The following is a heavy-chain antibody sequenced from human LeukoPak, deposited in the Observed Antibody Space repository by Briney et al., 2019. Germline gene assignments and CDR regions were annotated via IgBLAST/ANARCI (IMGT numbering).Heavy chain of an antibody. CDR2: IYYSGST. Sequence: MASETLSLTCTVSGGSISSSSYYWGWIRQPPGKGLEWIGSIYYSGSTYYNPSLKSRVTVSVDTSKNQFSLRLSSVTAADTAVYYCARHGGYSSSWYIDYWGQGTLVTVSS. CDR3: ARHGGYSSSWYIDY. V-gene: IGHV4-39*01. J-gene: IGHJ4*02. CDR1: GGSISSSSYY. D-gene: IGHD6-13*01.